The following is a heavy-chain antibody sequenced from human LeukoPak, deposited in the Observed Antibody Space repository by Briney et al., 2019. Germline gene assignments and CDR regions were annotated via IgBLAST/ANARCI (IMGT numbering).Heavy chain of an antibody. Sequence: SVKVSCKASGYTFTSYYMHWVRQAPGQGLEWMGRIIPILGIANYAQKFQGRVTITADKSTSTAYMELSSLRSEDTAVYYCASNPSGTTGAWFDPWGQGTLVTVSS. CDR3: ASNPSGTTGAWFDP. J-gene: IGHJ5*02. CDR1: GYTFTSYY. V-gene: IGHV1-69*02. CDR2: IIPILGIA. D-gene: IGHD1-7*01.